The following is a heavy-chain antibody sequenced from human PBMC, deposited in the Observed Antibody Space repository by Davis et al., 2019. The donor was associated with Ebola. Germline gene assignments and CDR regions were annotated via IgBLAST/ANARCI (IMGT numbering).Heavy chain of an antibody. J-gene: IGHJ5*02. CDR2: IHGNGAGT. V-gene: IGHV3-23*01. CDR3: AKDFTIST. CDR1: GFTFRNHA. Sequence: PGGSLRLSCAVSGFTFRNHAMAWVRQAPGKGLEWVSAIHGNGAGTFYADSVKGRFTISRDNSKNTLYLEMNSVRAEDTAMYYCAKDFTISTWGQGTLVTVSS. D-gene: IGHD3-3*01.